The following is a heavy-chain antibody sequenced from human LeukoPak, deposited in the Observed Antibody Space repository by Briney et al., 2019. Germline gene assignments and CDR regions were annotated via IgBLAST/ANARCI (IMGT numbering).Heavy chain of an antibody. CDR2: IRYDGSNK. CDR3: ATGRGSGWYAFHFDY. V-gene: IGHV3-30*02. CDR1: GFTFSSYG. Sequence: PGGSLRLSCAASGFTFSSYGMHWVRQAPGKGLEWVAFIRYDGSNKYYADSVKGRFTISRDNSKNTLYLQMNSLRTDDTAVYYCATGRGSGWYAFHFDYWGEGTLVTVSS. D-gene: IGHD6-19*01. J-gene: IGHJ4*02.